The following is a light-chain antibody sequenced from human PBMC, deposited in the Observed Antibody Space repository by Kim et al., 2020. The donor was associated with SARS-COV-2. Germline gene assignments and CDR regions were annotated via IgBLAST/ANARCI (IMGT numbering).Light chain of an antibody. CDR3: QQSYNIPHT. J-gene: IGKJ2*01. Sequence: DIQMTQSPSSLSASVGDRVTITCRASQSITTYLNWYQHKVGKAPRVLINGASTLQSGVPSRFSGNGSGTDFTLTIISLQPEDSATYYCQQSYNIPHTFGQGTKLEI. CDR1: QSITTY. V-gene: IGKV1-39*01. CDR2: GAS.